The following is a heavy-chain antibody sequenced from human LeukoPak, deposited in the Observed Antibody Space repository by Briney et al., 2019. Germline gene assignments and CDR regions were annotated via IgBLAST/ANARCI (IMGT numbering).Heavy chain of an antibody. J-gene: IGHJ4*02. Sequence: GESLRISCKGSGYSFTSYWISWVRQAPGKGLEWVAVISYDGSNKYYADSVKGRFTISRANSKSTLYLQMNSLRAEDTAVYSCAKDLRAYYYGSGSFDYWGQGNLVTVSS. CDR3: AKDLRAYYYGSGSFDY. CDR1: GYSFTSYW. V-gene: IGHV3-30*18. D-gene: IGHD3-10*01. CDR2: ISYDGSNK.